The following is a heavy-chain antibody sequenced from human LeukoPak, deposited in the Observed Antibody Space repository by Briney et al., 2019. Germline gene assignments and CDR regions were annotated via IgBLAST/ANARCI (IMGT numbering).Heavy chain of an antibody. J-gene: IGHJ4*02. CDR3: ATQQYDILTGYLTPYDY. Sequence: GESLKISCKGSGYSFTSFWISWVRQMPGKGLEWVGRIDPSDSYTNYSPSFQGHVTISADKSISTAYLQWSSLKASDTAMYYCATQQYDILTGYLTPYDYWGQGTLVTVSS. D-gene: IGHD3-9*01. V-gene: IGHV5-10-1*01. CDR2: IDPSDSYT. CDR1: GYSFTSFW.